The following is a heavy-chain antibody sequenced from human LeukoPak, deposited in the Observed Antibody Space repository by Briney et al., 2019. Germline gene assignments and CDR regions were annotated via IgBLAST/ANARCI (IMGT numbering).Heavy chain of an antibody. CDR1: GFTFGDYV. Sequence: GGSLRLSCTASGFTFGDYVMTWVRQAPGKGLQWVSAVAGSGFSKYYTDSVRGRFTISRDNSQSTLYLQMNNLRAEDTAVYYCVRDCGWFHFDLWGQGTLVTVSS. V-gene: IGHV3-23*01. D-gene: IGHD3-10*01. J-gene: IGHJ4*02. CDR3: VRDCGWFHFDL. CDR2: VAGSGFSK.